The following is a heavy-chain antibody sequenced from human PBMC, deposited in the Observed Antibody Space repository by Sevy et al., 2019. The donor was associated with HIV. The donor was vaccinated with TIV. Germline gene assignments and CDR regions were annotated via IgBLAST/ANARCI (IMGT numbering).Heavy chain of an antibody. V-gene: IGHV4-59*08. J-gene: IGHJ4*02. CDR3: AGENAWGRGYS. D-gene: IGHD1-26*01. CDR2: IYYNGHI. Sequence: SETLSLTCTVSGGSNTSLYWNWIRQPPGKGLEWIANIYYNGHINYNPSLKSRVTLSLDTSTNQFSLRLSSVTAADTAMYYCAGENAWGRGYSWGQGTLVTVSS. CDR1: GGSNTSLY.